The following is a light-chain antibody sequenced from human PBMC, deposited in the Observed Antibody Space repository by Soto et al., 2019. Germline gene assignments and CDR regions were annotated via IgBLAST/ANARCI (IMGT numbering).Light chain of an antibody. CDR2: EGS. J-gene: IGLJ2*01. CDR3: CSYAGSSTLV. CDR1: SSDVGSYNF. V-gene: IGLV2-23*01. Sequence: QSALTQPASVSGSPGQSITISCTGTSSDVGSYNFVSWYQHHPGKAPKLMIYEGSKRPSGVSYRFSGSKSGNTASLTISVLQAEDEADYYCCSYAGSSTLVFGGGTKLTVL.